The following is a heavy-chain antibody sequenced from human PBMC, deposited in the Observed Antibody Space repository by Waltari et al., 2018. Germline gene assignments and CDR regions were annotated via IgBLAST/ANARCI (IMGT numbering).Heavy chain of an antibody. V-gene: IGHV4-39*07. CDR1: GGSISSSSYY. CDR2: IYYSGST. D-gene: IGHD1-1*01. J-gene: IGHJ4*02. Sequence: QLQLQESGPGLVKPSETLSLTCTVSGGSISSSSYYWSWIRQPPGKGLEWIGSIYYSGSTYYTPVIKSRVTISVDTSKNQFVLKLSSVTAADTAVYYCARTVRWNDDYVDYWGQGTLVTVSS. CDR3: ARTVRWNDDYVDY.